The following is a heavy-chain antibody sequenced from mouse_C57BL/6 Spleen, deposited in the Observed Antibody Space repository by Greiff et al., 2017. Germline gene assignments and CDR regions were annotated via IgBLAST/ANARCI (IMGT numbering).Heavy chain of an antibody. J-gene: IGHJ2*01. CDR3: ARLGDYDGFDY. CDR1: GYTFTDYY. D-gene: IGHD2-4*01. Sequence: EVQLQQSGPELVKPGASVKISCKASGYTFTDYYMNWVQQSHGKSLEWIGDINPNNGGTSYNQKFKGKATLTVDKSSSTAYMERRSRTSEDSAVYYCARLGDYDGFDYWGQGTTLTVSS. V-gene: IGHV1-26*01. CDR2: INPNNGGT.